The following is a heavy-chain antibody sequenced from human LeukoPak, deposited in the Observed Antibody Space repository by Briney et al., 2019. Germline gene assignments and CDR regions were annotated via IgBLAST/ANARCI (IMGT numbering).Heavy chain of an antibody. CDR1: GFTFSSYE. V-gene: IGHV3-48*03. CDR3: ARDGATPHGMDV. D-gene: IGHD5-12*01. Sequence: GGSLRLSCAASGFTFSSYEMNCVRQAPGKGLEWVSYISSSGSTIYYADSVKGRFTISRDNAKNSLYLQMNSLRAEDTAVYYCARDGATPHGMDVWGQGTTVTVSS. J-gene: IGHJ6*02. CDR2: ISSSGSTI.